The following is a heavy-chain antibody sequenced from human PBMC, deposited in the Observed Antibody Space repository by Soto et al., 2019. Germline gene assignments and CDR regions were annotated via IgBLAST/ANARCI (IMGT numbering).Heavy chain of an antibody. V-gene: IGHV3-74*01. Sequence: GGSLRLSCAASEFTFTSFWMHWVRQAPGKGLVWVSRINSDGTTTNYADSVKGRFTISRDNAKNTVYLQLNSLRGEDTAVYYCARERIVADDGMDVWGQGTTVTVSS. J-gene: IGHJ6*02. CDR2: INSDGTTT. CDR1: EFTFTSFW. CDR3: ARERIVADDGMDV. D-gene: IGHD6-25*01.